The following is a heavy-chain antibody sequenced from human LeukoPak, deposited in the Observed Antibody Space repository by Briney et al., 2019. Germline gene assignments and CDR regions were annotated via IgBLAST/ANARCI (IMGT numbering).Heavy chain of an antibody. CDR1: GYTFTSYD. J-gene: IGHJ4*02. D-gene: IGHD6-13*01. CDR2: MNPNSGNT. CDR3: ARASRGAAAGTVKYYFDY. Sequence: ASVKVSCKASGYTFTSYDINWVRQATGQGLEWMGWMNPNSGNTGYAQKFQGRVTMTRNTSISTAYMELSSLRSEDTAVYYCARASRGAAAGTVKYYFDYWGRGTLVTVSS. V-gene: IGHV1-8*01.